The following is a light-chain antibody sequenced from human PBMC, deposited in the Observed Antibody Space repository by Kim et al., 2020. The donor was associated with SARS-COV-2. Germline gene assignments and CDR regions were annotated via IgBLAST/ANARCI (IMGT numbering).Light chain of an antibody. V-gene: IGKV3-15*01. Sequence: EIVMTQSPATLSVSPGERATLSCRASQSVNSNLAWYQQKPGQAPRLLIYGASTRATGFPARFSGSGSGTEFTLTINSLQSEDFAVYYCQQFNNRPYTFGQGTKLEIK. CDR3: QQFNNRPYT. J-gene: IGKJ2*01. CDR2: GAS. CDR1: QSVNSN.